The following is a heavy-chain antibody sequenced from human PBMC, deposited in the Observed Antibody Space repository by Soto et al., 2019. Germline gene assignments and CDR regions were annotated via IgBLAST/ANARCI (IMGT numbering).Heavy chain of an antibody. V-gene: IGHV4-34*01. CDR1: TESFSNYY. CDR2: INDSGNT. D-gene: IGHD2-8*02. CDR3: VGGRCRLVGFDY. J-gene: IGHJ4*02. Sequence: QVQLQQWGAGLLKPSETLSLTCAVNTESFSNYYWSWIRQPPGKGLEWVGEINDSGNTNYSPSLKGRGTISVDTSKNQFSLKLASVTAADTAIYYCVGGRCRLVGFDYWGQGTLVTVSS.